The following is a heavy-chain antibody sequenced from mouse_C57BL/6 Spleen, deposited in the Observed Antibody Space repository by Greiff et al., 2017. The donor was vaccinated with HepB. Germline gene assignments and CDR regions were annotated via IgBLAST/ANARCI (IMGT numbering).Heavy chain of an antibody. CDR1: GFTFSSYA. D-gene: IGHD3-1*01. CDR2: ISSGGDYI. J-gene: IGHJ3*01. CDR3: TRDEGRAFAY. V-gene: IGHV5-9-1*02. Sequence: EVKVEESGEGLVKPGGSLKLSCAASGFTFSSYAMSWVRQTPEKRLEWVAYISSGGDYIYYADTVKGRFTISRDNARNTLYLQMSSLKSEDTAMYYCTRDEGRAFAYWGQGTLVTVSA.